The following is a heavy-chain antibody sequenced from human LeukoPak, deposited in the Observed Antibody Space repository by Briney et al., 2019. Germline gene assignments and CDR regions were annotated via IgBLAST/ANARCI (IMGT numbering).Heavy chain of an antibody. D-gene: IGHD6-25*01. Sequence: SVKVSCKAPGGTFSSYAISWVRQALGQGLEWMGRIIPILGIANYAQKFQGRVTITADKSTSTAYMELSSLRSEDTAVYYCARGRYERPLDYWGQGTLVTVSS. CDR1: GGTFSSYA. CDR2: IIPILGIA. J-gene: IGHJ4*02. V-gene: IGHV1-69*04. CDR3: ARGRYERPLDY.